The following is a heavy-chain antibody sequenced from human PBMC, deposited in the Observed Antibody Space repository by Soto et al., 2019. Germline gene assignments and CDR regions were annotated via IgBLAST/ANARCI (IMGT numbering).Heavy chain of an antibody. D-gene: IGHD3-3*01. J-gene: IGHJ6*02. V-gene: IGHV3-11*06. Sequence: GGSLRLSCAASGFTFSDYYMSWIRQAPGKGLEWVSYISSSSSYTNYADSVKGRFTISRDNAKNSLYLQMNSLRAEDTAVYYCARDMYYDFWSGYYGPYYYYGMDVWGQGTTVTVSS. CDR2: ISSSSSYT. CDR3: ARDMYYDFWSGYYGPYYYYGMDV. CDR1: GFTFSDYY.